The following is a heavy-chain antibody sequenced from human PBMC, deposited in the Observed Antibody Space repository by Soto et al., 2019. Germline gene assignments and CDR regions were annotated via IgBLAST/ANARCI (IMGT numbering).Heavy chain of an antibody. V-gene: IGHV1-18*04. Sequence: ASVKVSCKASGYTFTSYGISWVRQAPGRGLEWMGWISAYNGNTNYAQKLQGRVTMTTDTSTSTAYMELRSLRSDDTAVYYCARVIGSAYSSSWYWFDPWGQGTLVTVSS. D-gene: IGHD6-13*01. CDR1: GYTFTSYG. CDR3: ARVIGSAYSSSWYWFDP. CDR2: ISAYNGNT. J-gene: IGHJ5*02.